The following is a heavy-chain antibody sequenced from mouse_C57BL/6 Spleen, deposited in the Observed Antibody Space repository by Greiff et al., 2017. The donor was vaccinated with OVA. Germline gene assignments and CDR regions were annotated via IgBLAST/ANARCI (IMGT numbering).Heavy chain of an antibody. CDR1: GYTFTSYW. Sequence: QVQLQQPGAELVKPGASVKMSCKASGYTFTSYWITWVKQRPGQGLEWIGDIYPGSGSTNYNEKFKSKATLTVDTSSSTAYMQLSSLTSEDSAVYYCARDDGYYEGYAMDYWGQGTSVTVSS. J-gene: IGHJ4*01. D-gene: IGHD2-3*01. CDR2: IYPGSGST. V-gene: IGHV1-55*01. CDR3: ARDDGYYEGYAMDY.